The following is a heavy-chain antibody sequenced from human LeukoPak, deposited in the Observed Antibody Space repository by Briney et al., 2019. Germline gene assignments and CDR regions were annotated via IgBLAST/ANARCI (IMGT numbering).Heavy chain of an antibody. J-gene: IGHJ4*02. Sequence: SGPTLVNPTQTLTLICTFSGFSLSTTGVRVGVGWIRQPPGKALEWLALIYWNDETHYSPTLKTRLTITKDTSKNQVVLTMTNMNPLDTATYSCAHTVRASAGLIDYRGPGTLVTVSS. V-gene: IGHV2-5*01. CDR1: GFSLSTTGVRVG. CDR2: IYWNDET. D-gene: IGHD6-13*01. CDR3: AHTVRASAGLIDY.